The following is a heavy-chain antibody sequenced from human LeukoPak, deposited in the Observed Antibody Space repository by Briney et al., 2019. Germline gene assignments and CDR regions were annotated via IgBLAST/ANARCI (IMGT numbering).Heavy chain of an antibody. CDR1: GGSFSGYY. J-gene: IGHJ6*03. CDR3: ARGIYSESYYYYYYMDV. V-gene: IGHV4-34*01. D-gene: IGHD1-26*01. Sequence: SETLSLTCAVYGGSFSGYYWSWIRQPPGKGLEWIGEINHSGSTNYNPSLKSRVTISVDTSKNQFSLKLSSVTAADTAVYYCARGIYSESYYYYYYMDVWGKGTTVTISS. CDR2: INHSGST.